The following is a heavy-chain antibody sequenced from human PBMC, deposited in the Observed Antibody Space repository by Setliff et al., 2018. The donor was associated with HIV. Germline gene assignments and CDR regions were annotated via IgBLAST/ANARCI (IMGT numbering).Heavy chain of an antibody. CDR1: GASINSHY. J-gene: IGHJ3*02. V-gene: IGHV4-4*08. CDR2: IYTSGST. D-gene: IGHD3-22*01. CDR3: ARILLYDSSAYFVNAFDI. Sequence: SETLSLTCTVSGASINSHYWNWVRQSPAKGLEWIGHIYTSGSTNYNPSLKSRVTISVDTSKNQFYLKLSSVTAADTAVYYCARILLYDSSAYFVNAFDIWGQGTVVTVSS.